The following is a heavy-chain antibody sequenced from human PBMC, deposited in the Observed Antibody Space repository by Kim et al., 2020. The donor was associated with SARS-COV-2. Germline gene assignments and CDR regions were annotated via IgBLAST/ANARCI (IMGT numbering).Heavy chain of an antibody. D-gene: IGHD5-18*01. CDR1: GFTFSTYG. Sequence: GGSLRLPCAASGFTFSTYGMSWVRQAPGKGLEWVSAITGNGAVTYSADSVKGRFAISRDNSKNTLDLQMNSLRAEDTAIYYCAKRGVDAVMGRLCDYWGQGTLVTVSS. J-gene: IGHJ4*02. CDR3: AKRGVDAVMGRLCDY. CDR2: ITGNGAVT. V-gene: IGHV3-23*01.